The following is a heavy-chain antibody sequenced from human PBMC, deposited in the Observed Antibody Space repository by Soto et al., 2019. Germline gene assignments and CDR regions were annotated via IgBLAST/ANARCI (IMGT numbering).Heavy chain of an antibody. CDR1: GGSVSSGSYY. J-gene: IGHJ3*02. CDR3: ARSEMGDAFDI. V-gene: IGHV4-61*01. Sequence: SEPLSLTCTVSGGSVSSGSYYWSWIRQPPGKGLEWIGYIYYSGSTNYNPSLKSRVTISVDTSKNQFSLKLSSVTAADTAVYYCARSEMGDAFDIWGQGTMVTVAS. CDR2: IYYSGST.